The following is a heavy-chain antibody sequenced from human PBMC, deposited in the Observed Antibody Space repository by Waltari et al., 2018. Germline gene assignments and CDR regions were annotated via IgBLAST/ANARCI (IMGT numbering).Heavy chain of an antibody. CDR3: ARDRGRGLYLDS. J-gene: IGHJ4*02. CDR2: VHRSGRT. CDR1: GDSMSGNYW. D-gene: IGHD2-15*01. V-gene: IGHV4-4*02. Sequence: QVQLQESGPGLVKPSGTLSHTCGVSGDSMSGNYWWSWVRQPPGKGREWIGQVHRSGRTNYNPPLESRVTVSIDTFNSQFSLEVTSATAADTALYFCARDRGRGLYLDSWGRGILVTVSP.